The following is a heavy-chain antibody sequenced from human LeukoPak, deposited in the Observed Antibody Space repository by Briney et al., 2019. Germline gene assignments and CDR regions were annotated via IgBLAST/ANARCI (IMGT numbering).Heavy chain of an antibody. D-gene: IGHD3-22*01. V-gene: IGHV3-20*04. Sequence: GGSLRLSCAASGFTFSNSAMSWVRQAPGKGLEWVSGINWNGGSTGYADSVKGRFTISRDNAKNSLYLQMNSLRAEDTALYYCAREYYDSSGYYHPDAFDIWGQGTMVTVSS. CDR1: GFTFSNSA. CDR2: INWNGGST. CDR3: AREYYDSSGYYHPDAFDI. J-gene: IGHJ3*02.